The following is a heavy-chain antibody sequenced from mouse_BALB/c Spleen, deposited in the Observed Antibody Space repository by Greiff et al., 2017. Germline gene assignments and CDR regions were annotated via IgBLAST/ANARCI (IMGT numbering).Heavy chain of an antibody. V-gene: IGHV5-4*02. CDR2: ISDGGSYT. CDR3: ARDRMGGYYAMDY. CDR1: GFTFSDYY. J-gene: IGHJ4*01. D-gene: IGHD2-3*01. Sequence: EVQGVESGGGLVKPGGSLKLSCAASGFTFSDYYMYWVRQTPEKRLEWVATISDGGSYTYYPDSVKGRFTISRDNAKNNLYLQMSSLKSEDTAMYYCARDRMGGYYAMDYWGQGTSVTVSS.